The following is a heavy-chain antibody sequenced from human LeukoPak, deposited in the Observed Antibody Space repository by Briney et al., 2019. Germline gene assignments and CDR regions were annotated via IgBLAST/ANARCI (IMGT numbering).Heavy chain of an antibody. CDR1: GSTSSRNF. CDR3: ASGAGWESGD. J-gene: IGHJ4*02. CDR2: IDQDGSEK. Sequence: GGSLRLSCAASGSTSSRNFMSWVRQTPEKGLEWVASIDQDGSEKNYVDSVKGRFTISRDNAKNSLFLQMNSLRAEDTAIYYCASGAGWESGDWGEGSLVTVSS. V-gene: IGHV3-7*01. D-gene: IGHD1-26*01.